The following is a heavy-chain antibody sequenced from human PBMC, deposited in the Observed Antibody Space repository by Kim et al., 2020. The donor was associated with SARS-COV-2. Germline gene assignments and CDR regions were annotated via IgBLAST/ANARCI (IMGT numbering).Heavy chain of an antibody. Sequence: GGSLRLSCAASGFTFDDYAMHWVRQAPGKGLEWVSGISWNSGSIGYADSVKGRFTLFRDNAKNSLYLQMNSLRAEDTALYYCAKDRGSGYVGGLDYWGQGTLVTVSS. V-gene: IGHV3-9*01. D-gene: IGHD5-12*01. CDR3: AKDRGSGYVGGLDY. J-gene: IGHJ4*02. CDR1: GFTFDDYA. CDR2: ISWNSGSI.